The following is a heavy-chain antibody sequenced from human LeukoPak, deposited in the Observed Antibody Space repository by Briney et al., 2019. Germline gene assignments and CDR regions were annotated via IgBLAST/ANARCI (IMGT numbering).Heavy chain of an antibody. CDR2: IYTSGST. V-gene: IGHV4-4*07. D-gene: IGHD3-16*01. J-gene: IGHJ6*02. CDR3: AREGEDIDYYYGMDV. CDR1: GGSISSYY. Sequence: SETLSLTCTVSGGSISSYYWSWIRQPAGKGLEWIGRIYTSGSTNYNPSLKSRVTMSVDTSKNQFSLKLSSVTAADMAVYYCAREGEDIDYYYGMDVWGQGTTVTVSS.